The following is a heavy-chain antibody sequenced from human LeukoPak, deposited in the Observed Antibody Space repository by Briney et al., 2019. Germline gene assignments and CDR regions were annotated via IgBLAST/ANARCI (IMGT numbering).Heavy chain of an antibody. CDR1: GGSFSGYY. D-gene: IGHD3-9*01. V-gene: IGHV4-34*01. J-gene: IGHJ5*02. CDR2: INHSGST. Sequence: SETLSLTCAVYGGSFSGYYWSWIRQPPGKGLEWIGEINHSGSTNYNPSLKSRVTISVDTSKNLFSLKLSSVTAADTAVYYCARGLNFDWLLYGAWFDPWGQGTLVTVSS. CDR3: ARGLNFDWLLYGAWFDP.